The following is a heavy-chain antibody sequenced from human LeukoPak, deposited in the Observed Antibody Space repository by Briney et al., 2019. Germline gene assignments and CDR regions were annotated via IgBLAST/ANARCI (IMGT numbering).Heavy chain of an antibody. D-gene: IGHD6-13*01. V-gene: IGHV3-21*04. Sequence: SGGSLRLSCAASGFTFSSYSMNWVRQAPGKGLEWVSSISSSSSYIYYADSVKGRFTISRDNAKNSLHLQMNSLRAEDTAVYYCARDLGWYIAAAGNGFDYWGQGTLVTVSS. CDR1: GFTFSSYS. CDR2: ISSSSSYI. CDR3: ARDLGWYIAAAGNGFDY. J-gene: IGHJ4*02.